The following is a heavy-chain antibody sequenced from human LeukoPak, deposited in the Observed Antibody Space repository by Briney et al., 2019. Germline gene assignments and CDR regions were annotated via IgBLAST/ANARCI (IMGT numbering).Heavy chain of an antibody. CDR3: ARQKTEEFDY. CDR2: ISFDGINK. Sequence: SGGSLRLSCAASGFTFNNYAMHWVRQAPGKGLEWVAVISFDGINKYYADSVKGRFTISRDNSKNTLYLQMNSLRAEDTAVYYCARQKTEEFDYWGQGTLVTVSS. J-gene: IGHJ4*02. V-gene: IGHV3-30-3*01. CDR1: GFTFNNYA.